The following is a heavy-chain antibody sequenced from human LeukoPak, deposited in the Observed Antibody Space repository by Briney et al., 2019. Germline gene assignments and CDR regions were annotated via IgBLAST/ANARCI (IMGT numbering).Heavy chain of an antibody. Sequence: SVNVSCKASGGTFSSYAISWVRQAPGQGLEWMGGIIPIFGTANYAQKFQGRVTITADGSTSTAYMELSSLRSEDTAVYYCARDCSGGSCQFDYWGQGTLVTVSS. J-gene: IGHJ4*02. CDR3: ARDCSGGSCQFDY. D-gene: IGHD2-15*01. V-gene: IGHV1-69*13. CDR2: IIPIFGTA. CDR1: GGTFSSYA.